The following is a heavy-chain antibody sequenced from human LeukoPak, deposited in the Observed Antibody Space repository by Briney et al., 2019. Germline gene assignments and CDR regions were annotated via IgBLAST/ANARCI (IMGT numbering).Heavy chain of an antibody. CDR3: ARWYCSTTNCYYDY. CDR2: ISGSGDST. V-gene: IGHV3-23*01. Sequence: GGSLSLSCAASGLTPSSCAMSWVRQAPGKGLEWVSAISGSGDSTYYADSVKGRFTISRDNSKNTLSLQMNSLRAEDTAVYYCARWYCSTTNCYYDYWGQGTLVTVSS. CDR1: GLTPSSCA. D-gene: IGHD2-2*01. J-gene: IGHJ4*02.